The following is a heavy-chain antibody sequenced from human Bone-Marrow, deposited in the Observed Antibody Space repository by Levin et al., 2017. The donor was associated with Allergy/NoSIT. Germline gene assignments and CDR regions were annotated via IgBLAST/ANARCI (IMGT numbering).Heavy chain of an antibody. Sequence: GGSLRLSCAASGFTFSIYSMNWVRQAPGKGLNWVSSITGISSYIYYADSVRGGFTITQANAKNSLYLQMSSLRVEDTAVYYCARGLEYSGLPWGQGTLVTVSS. V-gene: IGHV3-21*01. D-gene: IGHD5-12*01. CDR2: ITGISSYI. CDR1: GFTFSIYS. CDR3: ARGLEYSGLP. J-gene: IGHJ5*02.